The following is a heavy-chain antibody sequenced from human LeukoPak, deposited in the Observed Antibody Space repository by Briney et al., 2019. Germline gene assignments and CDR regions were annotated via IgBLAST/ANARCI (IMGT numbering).Heavy chain of an antibody. V-gene: IGHV3-11*01. CDR1: GFTLSDYY. Sequence: GGSLRLSCAASGFTLSDYYMSWIRPAPGKGLEWVSYISSSGSTIDYADSVKGRFTISRDNAKNSLYLQMSSLRAEDTAVYYCARRRDFFDYWGQGTLVTVSS. CDR2: ISSSGSTI. CDR3: ARRRDFFDY. J-gene: IGHJ4*02.